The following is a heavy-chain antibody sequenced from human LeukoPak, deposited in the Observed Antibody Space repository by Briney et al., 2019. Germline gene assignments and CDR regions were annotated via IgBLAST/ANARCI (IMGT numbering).Heavy chain of an antibody. D-gene: IGHD5-18*01. V-gene: IGHV3-15*01. CDR1: GFTFSNAW. CDR3: TTDPGYSYRHIDY. Sequence: GGSLRLSCAASGFTFSNAWMSWVRQAPGKGLEWVGRIKSKTDGGTTDYAAPVKGRFTISRDDSKNTLYLQMRSLKIEDTAVYYCTTDPGYSYRHIDYWGQGTLVTVSS. CDR2: IKSKTDGGTT. J-gene: IGHJ4*02.